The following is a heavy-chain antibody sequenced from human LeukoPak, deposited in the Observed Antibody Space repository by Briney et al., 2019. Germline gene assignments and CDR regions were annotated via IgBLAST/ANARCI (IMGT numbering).Heavy chain of an antibody. D-gene: IGHD4-23*01. J-gene: IGHJ4*02. V-gene: IGHV4-61*01. Sequence: PSETLSLTCTVSGGSVSSGSYYWSWIRQPPGKGLEWIGYIYYSGSTNYNPSHKSRVTISVDTSKNQFSLKLSPVTAADTAVYYCARAENGGNEPLDYWGQGTLVTVSS. CDR2: IYYSGST. CDR1: GGSVSSGSYY. CDR3: ARAENGGNEPLDY.